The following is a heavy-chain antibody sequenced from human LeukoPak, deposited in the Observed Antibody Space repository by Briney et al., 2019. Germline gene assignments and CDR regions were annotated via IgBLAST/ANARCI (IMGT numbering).Heavy chain of an antibody. CDR3: ARDRYYGSGSQVYYYYGMDV. CDR1: GGSISSGGYY. Sequence: SETLSLTCTVSGGSISSGGYYWSWIRQHPGKGLEWIGYIYYSGSTYYNPSLKSRVTISVDTSKNQFSLKLSSVTAADTAVYYCARDRYYGSGSQVYYYYGMDVWGQGTTVTVSS. D-gene: IGHD3-10*01. J-gene: IGHJ6*02. V-gene: IGHV4-31*03. CDR2: IYYSGST.